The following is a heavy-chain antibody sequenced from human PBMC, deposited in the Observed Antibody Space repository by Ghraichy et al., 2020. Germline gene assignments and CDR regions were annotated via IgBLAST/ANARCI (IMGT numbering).Heavy chain of an antibody. CDR2: IYYSGST. Sequence: SETLSLTCTVSGGSISSYYWSWIRQPPGKGLEWIGYIYYSGSTNYNPSLKSRVIISVDTSKNQFSLKLSSVTAADTAVYYCARQPDYGDYKDDYWYFDLWGRGTLVTVSS. V-gene: IGHV4-59*08. J-gene: IGHJ2*01. CDR1: GGSISSYY. D-gene: IGHD4-17*01. CDR3: ARQPDYGDYKDDYWYFDL.